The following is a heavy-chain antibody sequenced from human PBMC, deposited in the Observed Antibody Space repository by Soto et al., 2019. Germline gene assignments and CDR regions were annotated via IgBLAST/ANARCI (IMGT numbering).Heavy chain of an antibody. Sequence: SETLSLTCTVSGGSISSSSYYWGWIRQPPGKGLEWIGSIYYSGSTYYNPSLKSRVTISVDTSKDQFSLKLSSVTAADTAVYYCARLYRGSHFDYLGLGILVT. D-gene: IGHD1-26*01. CDR3: ARLYRGSHFDY. CDR2: IYYSGST. V-gene: IGHV4-39*01. CDR1: GGSISSSSYY. J-gene: IGHJ4*02.